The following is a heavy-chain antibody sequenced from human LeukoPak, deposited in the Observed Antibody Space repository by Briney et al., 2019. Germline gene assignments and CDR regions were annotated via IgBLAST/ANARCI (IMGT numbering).Heavy chain of an antibody. V-gene: IGHV3-21*01. CDR1: GFTIRSYS. Sequence: GGSLRLPCAASGFTIRSYSMNWVRQAPGKGLEWVSSISSSSSYIYYADSVKGRFTISRDNAKNSLYLQMNSLRAEDTAVYYCASEGAYYYDSSGYYPLDYWGQGTLVTVSS. CDR2: ISSSSSYI. D-gene: IGHD3-22*01. CDR3: ASEGAYYYDSSGYYPLDY. J-gene: IGHJ4*02.